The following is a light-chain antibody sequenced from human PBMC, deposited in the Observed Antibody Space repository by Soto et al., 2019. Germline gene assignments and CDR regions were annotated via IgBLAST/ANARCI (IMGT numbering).Light chain of an antibody. Sequence: QSVLTQPASVSGSPGQSITISCTGTSSDVGTYHLVSWYQHHPGKAPKLMIYEVTKRPSGVSNRFSGSKSGNTASLTISGLQAEDEADYYCCSYAGSSTYVFGTGTKLTVL. CDR2: EVT. J-gene: IGLJ1*01. CDR1: SSDVGTYHL. CDR3: CSYAGSSTYV. V-gene: IGLV2-23*02.